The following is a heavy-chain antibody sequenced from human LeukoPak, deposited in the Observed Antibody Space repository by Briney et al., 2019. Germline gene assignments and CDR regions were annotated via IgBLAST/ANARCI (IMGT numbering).Heavy chain of an antibody. CDR2: IRYDGSNK. J-gene: IGHJ4*02. Sequence: GGSLRLSCAASGFTFSSYGMHWVRQAPGKGLEWVAFIRYDGSNKYYADSVKGRFTISRDNSKNTLYLQMNSLRAEDTAVYYCATDFGRYFDWFERRYFDDWGQGTLVTVAS. CDR1: GFTFSSYG. CDR3: ATDFGRYFDWFERRYFDD. V-gene: IGHV3-30*02. D-gene: IGHD3-9*01.